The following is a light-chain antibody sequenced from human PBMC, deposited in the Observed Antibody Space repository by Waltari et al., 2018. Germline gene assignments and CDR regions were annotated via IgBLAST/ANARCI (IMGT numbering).Light chain of an antibody. CDR2: ECS. Sequence: QSALTQPPSASGSPGQSVTISCTGTSSDVGGYNYVSWYHQPPAKAPKPLIYECSNRPSGVPDRFSGSTSGNTASLTVSGLRAEDEADYYCSSYAGNNNVVFGGGTKLTVL. V-gene: IGLV2-8*01. CDR3: SSYAGNNNVV. J-gene: IGLJ2*01. CDR1: SSDVGGYNY.